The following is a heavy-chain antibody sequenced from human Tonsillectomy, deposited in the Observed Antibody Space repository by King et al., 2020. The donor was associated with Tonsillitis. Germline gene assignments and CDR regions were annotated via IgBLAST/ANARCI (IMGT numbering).Heavy chain of an antibody. Sequence: VQLVESGGGLVQPGGSLRLSCAASGFTVSSNYMNWVCQAPGKGLEWVSVIYSGGATYYADSVKGRFTISRDNSKNTLYLQMNSLRAEDTAVYYCARTAYGMDVWGQGTTVTVSS. CDR2: IYSGGAT. V-gene: IGHV3-66*01. CDR3: ARTAYGMDV. CDR1: GFTVSSNY. J-gene: IGHJ6*02. D-gene: IGHD1-14*01.